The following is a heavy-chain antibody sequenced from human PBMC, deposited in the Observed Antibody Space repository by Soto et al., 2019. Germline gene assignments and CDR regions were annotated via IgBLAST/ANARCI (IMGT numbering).Heavy chain of an antibody. CDR2: ISAYHGNT. CDR1: GYTFTSYG. D-gene: IGHD4-17*01. Sequence: QVQLVQSGAEVKKPGASVKVSCKASGYTFTSYGITWVRQAPGQGHEWMGWISAYHGNTNYAQQLQGRVTMTTDTSTSSAYMELRSLRSDDRDVYYCARDHPTTVTDDCFDPLGHGALLTVSA. V-gene: IGHV1-18*01. CDR3: ARDHPTTVTDDCFDP. J-gene: IGHJ5*02.